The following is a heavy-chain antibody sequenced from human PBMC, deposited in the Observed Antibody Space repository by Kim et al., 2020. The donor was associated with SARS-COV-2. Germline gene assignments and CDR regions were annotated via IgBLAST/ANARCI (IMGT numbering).Heavy chain of an antibody. Sequence: AGSVKGLFTISRDNSKNALYLQMNSLRAEDTAVYYCAKPNYYGSGSFDYWGQGTLVTVSS. D-gene: IGHD3-10*01. V-gene: IGHV3-23*01. CDR3: AKPNYYGSGSFDY. J-gene: IGHJ4*02.